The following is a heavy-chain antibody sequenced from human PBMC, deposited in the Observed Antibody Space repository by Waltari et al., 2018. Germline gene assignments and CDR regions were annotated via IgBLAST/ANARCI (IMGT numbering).Heavy chain of an antibody. D-gene: IGHD2-2*01. CDR3: ARSVPAAAGGDAFDI. Sequence: EVQLVQSGAEVKKPGESLKISCKGSGYSFTSYWIGWVRQMPGKGLEWVGIIYPGDSATRYSPSFQGQVTISADKSISTAYLQWSSLKASDTAMYYCARSVPAAAGGDAFDIWGQGTMVTVSS. J-gene: IGHJ3*02. V-gene: IGHV5-51*03. CDR2: IYPGDSAT. CDR1: GYSFTSYW.